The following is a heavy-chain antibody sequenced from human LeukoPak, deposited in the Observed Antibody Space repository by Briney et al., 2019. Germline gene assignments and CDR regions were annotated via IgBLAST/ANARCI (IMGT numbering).Heavy chain of an antibody. J-gene: IGHJ4*02. CDR1: GGSISSYY. V-gene: IGHV4-4*07. CDR2: IYTSGST. CDR3: AREMYSSGWSATGY. Sequence: SETLSLTCTVSGGSISSYYWSWIRQPAGKGLEWIGRIYTSGSTNYNPSLKSRVTMSADTSKNQFSLKLSSVTAADTAVYYCAREMYSSGWSATGYWGQGTLVTVSS. D-gene: IGHD6-19*01.